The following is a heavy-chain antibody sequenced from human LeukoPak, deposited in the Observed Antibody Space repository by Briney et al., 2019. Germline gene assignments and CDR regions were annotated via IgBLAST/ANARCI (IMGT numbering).Heavy chain of an antibody. V-gene: IGHV3-7*03. CDR3: AKVHDILTGYHPYYFDY. CDR2: IKQDGSEK. CDR1: GFTFSSYW. Sequence: GGSLRLSCAASGFTFSSYWMSWVRQAPGKGLEWVANIKQDGSEKYYVDSVKGRFTISRDNAKNSLYLQMNSLRAEDTALYYCAKVHDILTGYHPYYFDYWGQGTLVTVSS. J-gene: IGHJ4*02. D-gene: IGHD3-9*01.